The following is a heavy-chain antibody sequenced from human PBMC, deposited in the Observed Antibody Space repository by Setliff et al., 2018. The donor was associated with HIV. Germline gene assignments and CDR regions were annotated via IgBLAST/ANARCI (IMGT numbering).Heavy chain of an antibody. CDR1: GGSMNNYY. V-gene: IGHV4-4*09. CDR2: IYTSGST. CDR3: ARESGSAYYYYYMDV. J-gene: IGHJ6*03. Sequence: SETLSLTCTVSGGSMNNYYWTWIRQPPGKGLEWIGYIYTSGSTKYNPSLKSRVTMSVDTSKNQFSLKMSSVTAADTAVYYCARESGSAYYYYYMDVWGKGTTVTVSS. D-gene: IGHD1-26*01.